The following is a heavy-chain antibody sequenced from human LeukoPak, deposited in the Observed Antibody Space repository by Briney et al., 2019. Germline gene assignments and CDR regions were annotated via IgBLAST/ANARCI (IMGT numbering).Heavy chain of an antibody. Sequence: GTSVKVSCKASGFTFTSSAVQWVRQARGQRLEWVGWIVVGSGNTNYAQKFQERVTITRDMSTSTAYMELSSQRSEDTAVYYCAAPGTGTPYYYYGMDVWGQGTTVTVSS. CDR2: IVVGSGNT. J-gene: IGHJ6*02. CDR3: AAPGTGTPYYYYGMDV. D-gene: IGHD1-1*01. CDR1: GFTFTSSA. V-gene: IGHV1-58*01.